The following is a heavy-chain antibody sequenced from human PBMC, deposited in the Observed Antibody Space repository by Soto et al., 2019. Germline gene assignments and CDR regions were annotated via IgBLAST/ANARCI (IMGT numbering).Heavy chain of an antibody. CDR2: ISGSGGST. V-gene: IGHV3-23*01. CDR1: GFTVSSYT. J-gene: IGHJ3*02. D-gene: IGHD2-15*01. Sequence: XGSLRLSFAASGFTVSSYTMSGVRQAPGKGLEWVSAISGSGGSTYYADSVKGRFTISRDNSKNTLYLQMNSLRAEDTAVYYCAKAGGNHDAFDIWGQGTMVTV. CDR3: AKAGGNHDAFDI.